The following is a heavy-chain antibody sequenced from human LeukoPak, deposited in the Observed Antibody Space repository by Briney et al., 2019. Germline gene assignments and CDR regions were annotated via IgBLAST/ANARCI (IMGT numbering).Heavy chain of an antibody. V-gene: IGHV4-61*02. CDR1: GGSISSGSYY. J-gene: IGHJ6*03. Sequence: SETLSLTCTVSGGSISSGSYYWSWIRQPAGKGLEWIGRIYTSGSTNYNPSLKSRVTISVDTSKNQFSLKLSSVTAADTAVYYCARDHNDFWSGKRLYYFYYMDVWGKGTRVTLSS. D-gene: IGHD3-3*01. CDR3: ARDHNDFWSGKRLYYFYYMDV. CDR2: IYTSGST.